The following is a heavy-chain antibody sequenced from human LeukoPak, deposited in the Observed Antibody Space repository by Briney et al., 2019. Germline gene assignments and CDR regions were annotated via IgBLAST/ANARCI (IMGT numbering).Heavy chain of an antibody. CDR3: ARAPGYRDIVVVPAASGYYYMDV. D-gene: IGHD2-2*01. J-gene: IGHJ6*03. CDR1: GYTFTSYG. V-gene: IGHV1-18*01. CDR2: SSAYNGNT. Sequence: ASVKVSCKASGYTFTSYGISWVRQAPGRGLEWMGWSSAYNGNTNYAQKLQGRVTITADESTSTAYMELSSLRSEDTAVYYCARAPGYRDIVVVPAASGYYYMDVWGKGTTVTVSS.